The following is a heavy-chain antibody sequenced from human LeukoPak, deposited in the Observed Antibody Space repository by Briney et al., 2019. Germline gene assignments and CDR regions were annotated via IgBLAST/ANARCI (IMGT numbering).Heavy chain of an antibody. V-gene: IGHV4-39*01. CDR2: VYYSGST. CDR1: GGSISSSSYY. J-gene: IGHJ4*02. CDR3: ARLGSGDSSSWPPPFDY. Sequence: SVTLSLACTVSGGSISSSSYYWGWIRQPPGKGLEWIGNVYYSGSTYYKPSLKSRVTISVDTSKNQFSLKLSSVTAADTAVYYCARLGSGDSSSWPPPFDYWGQGTLVTVSS. D-gene: IGHD6-13*01.